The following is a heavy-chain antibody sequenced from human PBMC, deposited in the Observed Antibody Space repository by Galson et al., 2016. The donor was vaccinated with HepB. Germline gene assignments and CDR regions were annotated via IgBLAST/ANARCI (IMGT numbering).Heavy chain of an antibody. CDR2: VSGIGGGT. Sequence: SLRLSCAASGFIFSSYAMSWVRQAPGKGLEWVSTVSGIGGGTYYPDSVKGRFTISRDNSKNMVFLLMNSLRADDTAVYYCAKSRLVGATDFDYWGQGTLVTVSS. CDR1: GFIFSSYA. D-gene: IGHD1-26*01. V-gene: IGHV3-23*01. J-gene: IGHJ4*02. CDR3: AKSRLVGATDFDY.